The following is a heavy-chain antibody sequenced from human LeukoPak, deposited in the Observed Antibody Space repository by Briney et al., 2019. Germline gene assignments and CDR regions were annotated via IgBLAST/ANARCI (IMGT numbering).Heavy chain of an antibody. J-gene: IGHJ4*02. D-gene: IGHD5-24*01. CDR2: ISGSGGST. V-gene: IGHV3-23*01. CDR3: ARGGDDYNYRLEY. CDR1: GFTFSSYA. Sequence: GGSLRLSCAASGFTFSSYAMSWVRQAPGKGLEWVSAISGSGGSTYYADSVKGRFTISRDNSKNTLYLQMNSLRAEDTAVYYCARGGDDYNYRLEYWGQGTLVTVSS.